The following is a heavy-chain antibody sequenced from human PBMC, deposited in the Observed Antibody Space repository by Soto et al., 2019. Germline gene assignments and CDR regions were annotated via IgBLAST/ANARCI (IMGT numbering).Heavy chain of an antibody. D-gene: IGHD2-21*02. CDR2: IYYSGST. V-gene: IGHV4-59*12. Sequence: SETLSLTCTVSGGSISSYYWSWIRQPPGKGLEWIGYIYYSGSTNYNPSLKSRVTISVDTSKNQFSLKLSSVTAADTAVYYCARFLIFGSYYDDWGQGTLVTVSS. CDR1: GGSISSYY. CDR3: ARFLIFGSYYDD. J-gene: IGHJ4*02.